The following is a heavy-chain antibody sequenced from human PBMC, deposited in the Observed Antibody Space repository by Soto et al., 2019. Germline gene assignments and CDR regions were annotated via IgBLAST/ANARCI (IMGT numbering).Heavy chain of an antibody. Sequence: GESLKISCAASGFTFSNAWMSWVRQAPGKGLEWVGRIKSKTDGGTTDYAAPVKGRFTISRDDSKNTLYLQMNSLKTEDTAVYYCTTEVGVAGDYWGQGTLVTVSS. D-gene: IGHD6-19*01. V-gene: IGHV3-15*01. CDR2: IKSKTDGGTT. CDR1: GFTFSNAW. CDR3: TTEVGVAGDY. J-gene: IGHJ4*02.